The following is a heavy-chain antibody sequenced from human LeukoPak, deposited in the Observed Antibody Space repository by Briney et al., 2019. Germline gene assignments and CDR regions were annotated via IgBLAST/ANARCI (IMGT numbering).Heavy chain of an antibody. V-gene: IGHV4-30-2*01. Sequence: PPETLSLTCTVSGGSISSGGYYWSWIRQPPGKGLEWIGYIYHSGSTYYNPSLKSRVAISVDRSKNQFSLKLSSVTAADTAVYYCARGIVVVPAAIPFDYWGQGTLVTVSS. CDR2: IYHSGST. D-gene: IGHD2-2*02. CDR1: GGSISSGGYY. J-gene: IGHJ4*02. CDR3: ARGIVVVPAAIPFDY.